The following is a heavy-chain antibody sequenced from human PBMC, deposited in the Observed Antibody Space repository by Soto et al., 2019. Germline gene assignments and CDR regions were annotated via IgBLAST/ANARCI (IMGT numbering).Heavy chain of an antibody. CDR3: ARDPLWGTAMVLWYFDL. CDR2: ISYDGSNK. CDR1: GFTFSSYA. J-gene: IGHJ2*01. V-gene: IGHV3-30-3*01. D-gene: IGHD5-18*01. Sequence: QVQLVESGGGVVQPGRSLRLSCAASGFTFSSYAMHWVRQAPGKGLAWGAVISYDGSNKYYADYVKGRFTISSDNSKNTLYLQTNSLRAEDTAVYYCARDPLWGTAMVLWYFDLWGRGTLVTVSS.